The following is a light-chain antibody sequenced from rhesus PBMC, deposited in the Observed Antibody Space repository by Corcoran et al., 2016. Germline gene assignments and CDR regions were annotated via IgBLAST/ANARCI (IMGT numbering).Light chain of an antibody. V-gene: IGLV2-32*01. CDR1: SSDIGGYNY. CDR3: CSYAGSYTDI. CDR2: EVN. J-gene: IGLJ1*01. Sequence: QAALTQPRSVSGSPGQSVTISCTGTSSDIGGYNYVSWYQQHPGTAPKLMIYEVNKRPSGVSDRFSGSKSDNTASLTISGLQADDEADYYCCSYAGSYTDIFGAGTRLTVL.